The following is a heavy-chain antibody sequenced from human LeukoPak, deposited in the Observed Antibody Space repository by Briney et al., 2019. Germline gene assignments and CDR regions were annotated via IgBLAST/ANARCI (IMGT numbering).Heavy chain of an antibody. V-gene: IGHV4-31*03. D-gene: IGHD3-22*01. CDR3: ARVERYYYDSSGYSFDY. Sequence: SQTLSLTCTVSGGSISSGGYYWSWMRQHPGKGLEWTGYIYYSGSTYYNPSLKSRVTISVDTSKNQFSLKLSSVTAADTAVYYCARVERYYYDSSGYSFDYWGQGTLVTVSS. J-gene: IGHJ4*02. CDR1: GGSISSGGYY. CDR2: IYYSGST.